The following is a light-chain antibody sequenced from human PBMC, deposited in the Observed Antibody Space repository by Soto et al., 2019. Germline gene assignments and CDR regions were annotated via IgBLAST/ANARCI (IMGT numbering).Light chain of an antibody. CDR2: EVS. Sequence: QSALTQPACVSGSRGQSITISCTGTSSDVGGYNYVSWYQQHPGKAPKLKIYEVSNRPSGVSDRFSGSKSGNTASLTISGLQAEDEADYYCSSFTSINTWVFGGGTKLTDL. CDR1: SSDVGGYNY. J-gene: IGLJ3*02. V-gene: IGLV2-14*01. CDR3: SSFTSINTWV.